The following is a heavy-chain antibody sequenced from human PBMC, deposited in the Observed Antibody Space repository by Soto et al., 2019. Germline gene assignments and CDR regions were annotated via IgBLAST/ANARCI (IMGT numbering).Heavy chain of an antibody. J-gene: IGHJ4*02. D-gene: IGHD4-17*01. CDR2: INHSGGA. Sequence: PSETLSLTCAVHGGSFSGYYWTWIRQPPGKGLEWIGEINHSGGANYNPSLKSRLTLSVDTSKNQFSLKVNSVTAADTAMYYCARGAFDDYGGDYFDYWGQGTLVTVS. CDR3: ARGAFDDYGGDYFDY. V-gene: IGHV4-34*01. CDR1: GGSFSGYY.